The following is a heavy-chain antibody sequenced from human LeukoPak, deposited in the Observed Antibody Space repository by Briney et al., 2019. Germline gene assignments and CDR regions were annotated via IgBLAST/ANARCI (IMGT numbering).Heavy chain of an antibody. CDR1: GGSISSGSYY. D-gene: IGHD3-16*01. CDR3: ARDRGIDAFDI. J-gene: IGHJ3*02. Sequence: TSETLSLTCTVSGGSISSGSYYWSWTRQPAGKGLEWIGRIYTSGSTNYNPSLKSRVTISVDTSKNHFSLKLSSVTAADTAVYYCARDRGIDAFDIWGQGTMVTVSS. V-gene: IGHV4-61*02. CDR2: IYTSGST.